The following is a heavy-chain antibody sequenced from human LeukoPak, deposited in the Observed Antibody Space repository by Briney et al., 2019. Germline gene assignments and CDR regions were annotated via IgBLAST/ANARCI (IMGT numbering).Heavy chain of an antibody. V-gene: IGHV4-59*06. CDR3: ARNGGGYGREIDY. J-gene: IGHJ4*02. D-gene: IGHD5-18*01. Sequence: SETLSLTCTVSGGSISSYYWSWIRQPPGKGLEWIGYIYYSGSTYYNPSLKSRVTISVDTSKNQFSLKLSSVTAADTAVYYCARNGGGYGREIDYWGQGTLVTVSS. CDR2: IYYSGST. CDR1: GGSISSYY.